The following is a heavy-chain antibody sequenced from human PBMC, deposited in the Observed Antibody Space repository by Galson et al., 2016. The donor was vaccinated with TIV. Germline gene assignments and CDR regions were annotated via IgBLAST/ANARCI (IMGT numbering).Heavy chain of an antibody. Sequence: SGGTFSSFVVTWVRQAPGQGLEWMGGIIPLFGEAHYAQKFQGRVTISADESTSTVYMELRSLRSGDTAVYYCAKCRNTAMDTYYYYYGLDVWGQGTTVTVSS. D-gene: IGHD5-18*01. V-gene: IGHV1-69*01. CDR2: IIPLFGEA. CDR3: AKCRNTAMDTYYYYYGLDV. J-gene: IGHJ6*02. CDR1: GGTFSSFV.